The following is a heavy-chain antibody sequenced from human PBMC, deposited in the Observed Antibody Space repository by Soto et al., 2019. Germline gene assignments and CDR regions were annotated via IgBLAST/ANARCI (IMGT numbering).Heavy chain of an antibody. Sequence: GGSLRLSCSASGFTFSSYAMHWVRQAPGKGLEYVSAISSNGGSTYYADSVKGRFTISRDNSKNTLYLQMRSLRAEDTAVYYCVKDQRSSSAIHYYYGMDVWGQGTTVTVSS. CDR3: VKDQRSSSAIHYYYGMDV. J-gene: IGHJ6*02. D-gene: IGHD6-6*01. CDR1: GFTFSSYA. V-gene: IGHV3-64D*06. CDR2: ISSNGGST.